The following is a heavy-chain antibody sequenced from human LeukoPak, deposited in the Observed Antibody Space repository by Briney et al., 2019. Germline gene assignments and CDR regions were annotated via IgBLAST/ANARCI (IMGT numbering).Heavy chain of an antibody. CDR3: ARSSVAARQSAFDI. J-gene: IGHJ3*02. Sequence: NPSETLSLTCTVSGGSISSYYWSWIRQPPGKGLEWIGYIYYSGSTNYDPSLKSRVTISVDTSKNQFSLKLSSVTAADTAVYYCARSSVAARQSAFDIWGQGTMVTVSS. CDR1: GGSISSYY. D-gene: IGHD6-6*01. V-gene: IGHV4-59*01. CDR2: IYYSGST.